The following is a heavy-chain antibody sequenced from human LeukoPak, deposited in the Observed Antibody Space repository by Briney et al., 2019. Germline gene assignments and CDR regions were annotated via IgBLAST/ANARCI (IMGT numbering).Heavy chain of an antibody. J-gene: IGHJ4*02. D-gene: IGHD6-6*01. V-gene: IGHV1-69*05. Sequence: ASVKVSCKVSGYTLTELSMHWVRQAPGQGLEWMGGIIPIFGKANYAQKFQGRVTITTDESTSTAYMELSSLRSEDTAVYYCARLSYGGEQLVPSSAYYFDYWGQGTLVTVSS. CDR3: ARLSYGGEQLVPSSAYYFDY. CDR2: IIPIFGKA. CDR1: GYTLTELS.